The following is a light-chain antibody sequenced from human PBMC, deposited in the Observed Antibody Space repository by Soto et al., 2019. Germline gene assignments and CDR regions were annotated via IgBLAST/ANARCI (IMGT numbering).Light chain of an antibody. J-gene: IGKJ2*01. CDR3: QQYNNWPPYT. CDR2: GAS. CDR1: QSVSSN. V-gene: IGKV3-15*01. Sequence: EIVMTQSPATLSVSPGERATLSCRASQSVSSNLAWYQQKPGQAPTLLIYGASTRATGIPARFSGSGSGTESTLTINSLQSEDFAVYYCQQYNNWPPYTFGQGTKLEIK.